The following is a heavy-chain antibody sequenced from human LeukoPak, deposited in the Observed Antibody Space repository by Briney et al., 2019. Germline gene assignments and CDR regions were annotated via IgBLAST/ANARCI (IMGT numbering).Heavy chain of an antibody. CDR2: ISSSSYI. J-gene: IGHJ4*02. V-gene: IGHV3-21*01. D-gene: IGHD1-1*01. Sequence: GGSLRLSCAASGFTFSSYSMNWVRQAPGKGLEWVSSISSSSYIYYADSVKGRFTISRDNAKNSLYLQMNSLRAEDTAVYYCARVNINNWHSCDYWGQGTLVTVSS. CDR1: GFTFSSYS. CDR3: ARVNINNWHSCDY.